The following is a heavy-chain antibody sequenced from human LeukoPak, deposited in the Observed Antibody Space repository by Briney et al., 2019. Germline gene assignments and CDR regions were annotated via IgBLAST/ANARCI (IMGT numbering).Heavy chain of an antibody. CDR3: AIRPGGDAFDI. V-gene: IGHV4-30-4*07. CDR1: GGSISSGGYS. Sequence: SQTLSLTCAVSGGSISSGGYSWSWIRQPPGTGLEWIGYIYYSGSTYYNPSLKSRVTISVDTSKNQFSLKLSSVTAADTAVYYCAIRPGGDAFDIWGQGTMVTVSS. J-gene: IGHJ3*02. CDR2: IYYSGST. D-gene: IGHD1-26*01.